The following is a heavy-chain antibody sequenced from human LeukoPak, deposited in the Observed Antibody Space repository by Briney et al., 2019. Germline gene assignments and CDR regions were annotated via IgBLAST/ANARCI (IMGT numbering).Heavy chain of an antibody. Sequence: SETLSITCAVYGGSFSGYYWSWIRQPPGKGLEWIGEINHSGSTNYNPSLKSRVTISVDTSKNQFSLKLSSVTAADTAVYYCARVPIAVAEGFGLDVWGQGTTVTVSS. V-gene: IGHV4-34*01. D-gene: IGHD6-19*01. CDR2: INHSGST. J-gene: IGHJ6*02. CDR3: ARVPIAVAEGFGLDV. CDR1: GGSFSGYY.